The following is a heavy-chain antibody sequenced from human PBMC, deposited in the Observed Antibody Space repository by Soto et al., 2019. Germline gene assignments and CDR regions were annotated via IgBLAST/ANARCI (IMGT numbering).Heavy chain of an antibody. CDR1: VFTFSGYS. CDR2: FRSGGDDGTT. Sequence: PGGALRLSCAASVFTFSGYSVMWVRQAPGKELEWVSGFRSGGDDGTTYYADSVKGRFTISRDNSKNTLFLQMDSLRAEDTAIYYCAKKVNSGPGSQYFDYWGQGTLVTVSS. J-gene: IGHJ4*02. CDR3: AKKVNSGPGSQYFDY. D-gene: IGHD3-10*01. V-gene: IGHV3-23*01.